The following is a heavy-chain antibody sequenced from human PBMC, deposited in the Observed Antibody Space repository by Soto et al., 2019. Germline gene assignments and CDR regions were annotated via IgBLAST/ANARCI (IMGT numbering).Heavy chain of an antibody. D-gene: IGHD1-1*01. V-gene: IGHV3-7*01. Sequence: GGSLRLSCAASGFTFSSYWMNWVRQAPGKGLEWVANINQDGNEDNLLDSVKGRFTISRDNAKNSLFLQMNSLRVDDRAVYYCARTGDGHHDFLDYWVQGALVTVSS. J-gene: IGHJ4*02. CDR1: GFTFSSYW. CDR3: ARTGDGHHDFLDY. CDR2: INQDGNED.